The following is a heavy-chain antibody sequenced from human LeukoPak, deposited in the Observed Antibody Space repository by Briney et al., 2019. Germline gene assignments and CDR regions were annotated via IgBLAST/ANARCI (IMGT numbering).Heavy chain of an antibody. J-gene: IGHJ4*02. CDR3: AKPGTDFWSGYYEFDY. D-gene: IGHD3-3*01. CDR1: GFTFSSYA. CDR2: ISGSGGST. Sequence: GGSLRLSCAASGFTFSSYAMSWVRQAPGKGLEWVSAISGSGGSTYYANSVKGRFTISRDNSKNTLYLQMNSLRAEDTAVYYCAKPGTDFWSGYYEFDYWGQGTLVTVSS. V-gene: IGHV3-23*01.